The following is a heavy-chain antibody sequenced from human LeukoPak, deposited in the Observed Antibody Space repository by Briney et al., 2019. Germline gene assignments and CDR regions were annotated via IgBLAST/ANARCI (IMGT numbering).Heavy chain of an antibody. CDR3: ARDFTNIRGGGYFDN. CDR1: GFTVRSNY. Sequence: PGGSLRLSCAASGFTVRSNYMSWVRQAPGKGLEWVSIVYSGGTTLYADSVKGRFTISRDNSKNTLYLQMNSLGAEDTAVYHCARDFTNIRGGGYFDNWGQGTLVTVSS. J-gene: IGHJ4*02. CDR2: VYSGGTT. D-gene: IGHD2/OR15-2a*01. V-gene: IGHV3-53*01.